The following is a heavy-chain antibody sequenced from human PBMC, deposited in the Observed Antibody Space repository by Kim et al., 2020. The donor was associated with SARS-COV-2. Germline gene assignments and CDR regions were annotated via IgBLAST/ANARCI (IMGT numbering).Heavy chain of an antibody. D-gene: IGHD3-10*01. Sequence: GGSLRLSCAASGFTFTSYAMTWVRQASGKGLEWVSVISGSDGRTYYADSVKGRFTISRDNPKNTVYLQMNSLRAEDTAVYYCARVRITSPYDACNIWGQGTMVTVSS. V-gene: IGHV3-23*01. CDR2: ISGSDGRT. CDR1: GFTFTSYA. J-gene: IGHJ3*02. CDR3: ARVRITSPYDACNI.